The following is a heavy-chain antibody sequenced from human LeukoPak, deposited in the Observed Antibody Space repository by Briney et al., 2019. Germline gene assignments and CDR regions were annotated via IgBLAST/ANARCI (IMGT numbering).Heavy chain of an antibody. V-gene: IGHV1-2*02. D-gene: IGHD3-10*01. Sequence: ASVKVSCKASGYTFTGYYMHWVRQAPGQGLEWMGWINPNSGGTNYAQKFQGRVTMTRDTSISTAYMELSRLRSDDTAVYYCARDYGGFGEFYWFDPWGQGTLVTVSS. CDR3: ARDYGGFGEFYWFDP. J-gene: IGHJ5*02. CDR2: INPNSGGT. CDR1: GYTFTGYY.